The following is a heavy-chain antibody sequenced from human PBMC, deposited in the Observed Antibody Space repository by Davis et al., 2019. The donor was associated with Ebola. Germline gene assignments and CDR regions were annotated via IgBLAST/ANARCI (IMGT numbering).Heavy chain of an antibody. D-gene: IGHD3-3*01. Sequence: GESLKISCAASGFTFSSYGMHWVRQAPGKGLEWVAVISYDGSNKYYADSVRGRFTISRDNSKNTLYLQMNSLRAEDTAVYYCAKVLGWRDYYPSWFDPWGQGTPVTVSS. CDR3: AKVLGWRDYYPSWFDP. V-gene: IGHV3-30*18. CDR2: ISYDGSNK. J-gene: IGHJ5*02. CDR1: GFTFSSYG.